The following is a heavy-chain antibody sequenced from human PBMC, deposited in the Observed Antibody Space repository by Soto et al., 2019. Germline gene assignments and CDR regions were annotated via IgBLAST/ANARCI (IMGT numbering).Heavy chain of an antibody. V-gene: IGHV3-23*01. D-gene: IGHD2-2*01. Sequence: EVQLLESGGGLVQPGGFLRLSCAASGFTFSSYAMSWVRQAPGKGLEWVSAISGSGGSTYYADSVKGRFTISRDNSKNTLYLQMNSLRAEDTAVYYCARGPAATYYYYYYMDVWGKGTTVTVSS. J-gene: IGHJ6*03. CDR1: GFTFSSYA. CDR2: ISGSGGST. CDR3: ARGPAATYYYYYYMDV.